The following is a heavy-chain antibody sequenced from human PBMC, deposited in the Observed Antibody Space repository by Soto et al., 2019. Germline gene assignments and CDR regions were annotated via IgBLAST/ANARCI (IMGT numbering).Heavy chain of an antibody. CDR1: GYTFTNYW. J-gene: IGHJ4*02. V-gene: IGHV5-51*01. CDR2: INHNDADT. CDR3: ARQGGYTQYNWNDFGY. Sequence: GGSLKIYCKGSGYTFTNYWIVWVRQMPGEGLGWMWIINHNDADTRNSSSFRGQVTISVDKSIRTAYLQWNSLMASDTAMYYCARQGGYTQYNWNDFGYWGQGTLVTVSS. D-gene: IGHD1-20*01.